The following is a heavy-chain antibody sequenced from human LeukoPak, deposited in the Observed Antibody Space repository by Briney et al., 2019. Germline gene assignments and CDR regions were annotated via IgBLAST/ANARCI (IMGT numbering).Heavy chain of an antibody. V-gene: IGHV4-59*01. CDR3: ARAYCSGGSCYSRKRAHDY. Sequence: SETLSLTCTVSGGSISSYYWGWIRQPPGKGLEWIGYIYYSGSTNYNPSLKSRVTISVDTSKNQFSLKLSSVTAADTAVYYCARAYCSGGSCYSRKRAHDYWGQGTLVTVSS. J-gene: IGHJ4*02. CDR2: IYYSGST. CDR1: GGSISSYY. D-gene: IGHD2-15*01.